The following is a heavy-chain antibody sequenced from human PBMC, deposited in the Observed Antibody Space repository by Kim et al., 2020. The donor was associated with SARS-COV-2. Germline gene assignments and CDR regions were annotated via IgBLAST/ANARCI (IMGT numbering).Heavy chain of an antibody. Sequence: KSRVTISVDTSKNQFSLKLSSVTAADTAVYYCARDKGLLWFGELLDAFDIWGQGTMVTVSS. V-gene: IGHV4-59*01. J-gene: IGHJ3*02. CDR3: ARDKGLLWFGELLDAFDI. D-gene: IGHD3-10*01.